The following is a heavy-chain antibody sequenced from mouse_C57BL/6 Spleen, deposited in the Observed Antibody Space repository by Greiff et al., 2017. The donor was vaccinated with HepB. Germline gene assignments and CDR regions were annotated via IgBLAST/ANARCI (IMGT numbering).Heavy chain of an antibody. D-gene: IGHD2-4*01. J-gene: IGHJ4*01. Sequence: QVQLQQPGAELVKPGASVKLSCKASGYTFTSYWMQWVKQRPGQGLEWIGEIDPSDSYNNYNQKFKGKATLTGDTSSSTSYRQLRSLPSEDSAVYYCARGSRNYDVGYYAMDYWGQGTSVTVSS. CDR2: IDPSDSYN. CDR3: ARGSRNYDVGYYAMDY. CDR1: GYTFTSYW. V-gene: IGHV1-50*01.